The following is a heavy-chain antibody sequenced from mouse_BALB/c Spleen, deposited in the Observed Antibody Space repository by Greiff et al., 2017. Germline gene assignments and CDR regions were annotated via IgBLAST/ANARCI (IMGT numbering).Heavy chain of an antibody. Sequence: EVQLVESGPGLVKPSQSLSLTCSVTGYSITSGYYWNWIRQFPGNKLEWMGYISYDGSNNYNPSLKNRISITRDTSKNQFFLKLNSVTTEDTATYYCAREGDYGSSYPYYAMDYWGQGTSVTVSS. V-gene: IGHV3-6*02. J-gene: IGHJ4*01. CDR1: GYSITSGYY. CDR2: ISYDGSN. CDR3: AREGDYGSSYPYYAMDY. D-gene: IGHD1-1*01.